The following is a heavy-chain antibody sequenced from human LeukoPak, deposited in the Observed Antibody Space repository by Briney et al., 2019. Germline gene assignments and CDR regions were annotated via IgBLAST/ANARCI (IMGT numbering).Heavy chain of an antibody. CDR2: IYYSGST. D-gene: IGHD2/OR15-2a*01. J-gene: IGHJ3*01. V-gene: IGHV4-31*03. Sequence: SETLSLTCTVSGVSISSGGYYWPWLRLHPGTGLEWIGYIYYSGSTSYNPSLKSRITISGDTSKNQFSLKLNSVTAADTAVYYCAGGSDVSTAFDFWGQGTMVTVSS. CDR1: GVSISSGGYY. CDR3: AGGSDVSTAFDF.